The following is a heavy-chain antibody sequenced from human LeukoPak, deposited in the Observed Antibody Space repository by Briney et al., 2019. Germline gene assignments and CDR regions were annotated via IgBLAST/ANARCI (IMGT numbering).Heavy chain of an antibody. CDR1: GGSFSGYY. Sequence: PSETLSLTCAVYGGSFSGYYWSWIRQPPGKGLEWIGEINHSGSTNYNPSLKSRVTISVDTSKNQFSLKLSSVTAADTAVYYCARSGGSSSWFDYWGQGTLVTVSS. CDR2: INHSGST. D-gene: IGHD6-13*01. V-gene: IGHV4-34*01. CDR3: ARSGGSSSWFDY. J-gene: IGHJ4*02.